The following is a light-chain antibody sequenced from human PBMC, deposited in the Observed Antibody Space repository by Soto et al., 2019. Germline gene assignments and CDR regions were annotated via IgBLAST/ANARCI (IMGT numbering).Light chain of an antibody. CDR2: DAS. CDR1: QSVGSY. Sequence: EIVLIQSPATLSLSPGERATLSCRASQSVGSYLAWYQHKPGQAPRLLISDASNRATGIPARFSGSGSETDFTLTISRLEPEDFAVYYCQQYGSSPPLTFGQGTTGDIK. V-gene: IGKV3-20*01. J-gene: IGKJ1*01. CDR3: QQYGSSPPLT.